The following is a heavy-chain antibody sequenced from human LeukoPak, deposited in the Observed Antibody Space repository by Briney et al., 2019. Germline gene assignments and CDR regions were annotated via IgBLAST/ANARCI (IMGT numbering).Heavy chain of an antibody. V-gene: IGHV3-23*01. CDR2: ISGSGGST. CDR1: GFTFNSYA. J-gene: IGHJ4*02. CDR3: AKDLRGVGSLDY. Sequence: PGGSLRLSCAASGFTFNSYAMSWVRQAPGKGLEWVSAISGSGGSTYYADSVKGRFTISRDNSKNTLYLQMNSLRAEDTAVYYCAKDLRGVGSLDYWGQGTLVTVSS. D-gene: IGHD4-17*01.